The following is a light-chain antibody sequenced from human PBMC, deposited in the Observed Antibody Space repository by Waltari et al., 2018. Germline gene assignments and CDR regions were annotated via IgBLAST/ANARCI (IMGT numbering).Light chain of an antibody. Sequence: QSVLTQPPSVSGAPGQRVTISCTGSSSTTGAGYDVHWYQQLPGTAPKLLIYGNSNRPSGVPDRFSGSKSGTSASLAITGLQAEDEADYYCQSYDSSLSGYYVFGTGTKVTVL. CDR2: GNS. J-gene: IGLJ1*01. CDR1: SSTTGAGYD. V-gene: IGLV1-40*01. CDR3: QSYDSSLSGYYV.